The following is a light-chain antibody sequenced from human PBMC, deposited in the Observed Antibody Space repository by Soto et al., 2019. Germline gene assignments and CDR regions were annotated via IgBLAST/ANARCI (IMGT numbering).Light chain of an antibody. J-gene: IGKJ1*01. CDR1: QSIGSW. V-gene: IGKV1-5*03. Sequence: DIQMTQSPSTLSASVGDRVTITCRASQSIGSWLARYQQKPGKAPKLLIYKASSLETGAPSRFSGSGYGTEFTLTISSLQPDDFATYYCQQYSTYSRAFGQGTKVDIK. CDR3: QQYSTYSRA. CDR2: KAS.